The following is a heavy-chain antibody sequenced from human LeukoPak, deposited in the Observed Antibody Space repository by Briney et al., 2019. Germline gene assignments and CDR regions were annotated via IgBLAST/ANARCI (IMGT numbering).Heavy chain of an antibody. CDR1: GFTVSSNY. V-gene: IGHV4-34*01. Sequence: SGGSLRLSCAASGFTVSSNYMSWVRQPPGKGLEWIGEINHSGSTNYNPSLKSRVTISVDTSKNQFSLKLSSVTAADTAVYYCARGFNWGQGTLVTVSS. CDR2: INHSGST. J-gene: IGHJ4*02. CDR3: ARGFN.